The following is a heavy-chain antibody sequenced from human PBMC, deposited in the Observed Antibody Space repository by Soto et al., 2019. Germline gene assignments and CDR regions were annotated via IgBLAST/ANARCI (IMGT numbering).Heavy chain of an antibody. CDR2: IYHSGST. CDR3: AKGGYDSSGYSPEGFDY. Sequence: QLQLQESGSGLVKPSQTLSLTCAVSGGSISSGGYSWSWIRQPPGKGLEWIGYIYHSGSTYYNPSLKSRVTMSVDRSKNQFSLKLSSVTAADTAVYYCAKGGYDSSGYSPEGFDYWGQGTLVTVSS. J-gene: IGHJ4*02. CDR1: GGSISSGGYS. D-gene: IGHD3-22*01. V-gene: IGHV4-30-2*01.